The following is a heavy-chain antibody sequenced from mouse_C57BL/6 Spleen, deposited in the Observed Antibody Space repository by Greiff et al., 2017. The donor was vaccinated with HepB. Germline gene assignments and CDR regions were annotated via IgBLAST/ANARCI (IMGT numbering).Heavy chain of an antibody. CDR3: AATGTGY. CDR1: GYAFSSSW. Sequence: QVQLQQSGPELVKPGASVKISCKASGYAFSSSWMNWVKQRPGKGLEWIGRIYPGDGDTNYNGKFKGKATLTADKSSSTAYMQLSSLTSEDSAVYFCAATGTGYWGQGTTLTVSS. J-gene: IGHJ2*01. V-gene: IGHV1-82*01. CDR2: IYPGDGDT. D-gene: IGHD4-1*02.